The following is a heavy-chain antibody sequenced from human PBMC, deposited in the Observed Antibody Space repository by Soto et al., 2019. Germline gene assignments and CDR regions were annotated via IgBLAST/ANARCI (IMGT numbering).Heavy chain of an antibody. CDR2: ISSSSSYI. CDR1: GFTFSSYS. J-gene: IGHJ5*02. D-gene: IGHD2-2*01. V-gene: IGHV3-21*01. Sequence: GGSQRLSCAASGFTFSSYSMNWVRQAPGKGLEWVSSISSSSSYIYYADSVKGRFTISRDNAKNSLYLQMNSLRAEDTAVYYCARVAGGCSSTSCYPNWFDPWGQGTLVTVSS. CDR3: ARVAGGCSSTSCYPNWFDP.